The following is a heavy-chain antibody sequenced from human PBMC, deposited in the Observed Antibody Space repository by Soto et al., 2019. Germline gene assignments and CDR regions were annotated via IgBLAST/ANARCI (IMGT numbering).Heavy chain of an antibody. V-gene: IGHV4-59*12. Sequence: QVVLQESGPGLVKPSETLSLTCSVSGRSITSYYWSWVRQPPGKVLEWIGYIYDNGITSQHPSLKSRVTMSAHTSQNQFSLKLTSVTGADTAVYYCARTYDSNGYANEFDSWGQGILVTVTS. CDR1: GRSITSYY. D-gene: IGHD3-22*01. J-gene: IGHJ4*02. CDR2: IYDNGIT. CDR3: ARTYDSNGYANEFDS.